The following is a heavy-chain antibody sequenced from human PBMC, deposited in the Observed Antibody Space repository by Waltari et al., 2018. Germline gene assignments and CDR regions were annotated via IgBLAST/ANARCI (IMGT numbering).Heavy chain of an antibody. D-gene: IGHD7-27*01. CDR1: GGSISSYY. CDR2: IYYSGCT. V-gene: IGHV4-59*01. Sequence: QVQLQESGPGLVKPSETLSLTCTVSGGSISSYYWSWIRQPPGKGLEWIGYIYYSGCTNYNPSLKSRVTISVDTSKNQFSLKLSSVTAADTAVYYCARGETGDKWGYWGQGTLVTVSS. CDR3: ARGETGDKWGY. J-gene: IGHJ4*02.